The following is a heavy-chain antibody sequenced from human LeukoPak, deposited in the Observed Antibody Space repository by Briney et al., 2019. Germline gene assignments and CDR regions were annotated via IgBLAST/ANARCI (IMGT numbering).Heavy chain of an antibody. CDR3: AKDSYCSGGSCYPLYWFDP. CDR2: VSGSGGST. V-gene: IGHV3-23*01. J-gene: IGHJ5*02. D-gene: IGHD2-15*01. Sequence: GRSLRLSCAASGFTFSSYGMHWVRQAPEKGLEWVSAVSGSGGSTYYADSVKGRFTISRDNSKNTLYLQMNSLRAEDTAVYYCAKDSYCSGGSCYPLYWFDPWGQGTLVTVSS. CDR1: GFTFSSYG.